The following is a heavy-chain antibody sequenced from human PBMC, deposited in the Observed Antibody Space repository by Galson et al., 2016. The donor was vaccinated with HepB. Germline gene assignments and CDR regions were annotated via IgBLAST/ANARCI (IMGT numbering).Heavy chain of an antibody. V-gene: IGHV3-33*01. CDR1: GFSFSGHG. CDR3: GRDVSMWGLDF. Sequence: SLRLSCAASGFSFSGHGMHWVRQAPGKGLEGVAGIWANGITKYSRDSGRFTISRDNSKNTLYPQMNSLRVEDTAVYFCGRDVSMWGLDFRGQGTLVAVSS. J-gene: IGHJ4*02. D-gene: IGHD1-26*01. CDR2: IWANGITK.